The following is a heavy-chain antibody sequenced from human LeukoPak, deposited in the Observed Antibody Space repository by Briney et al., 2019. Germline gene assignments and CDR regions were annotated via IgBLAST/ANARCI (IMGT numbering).Heavy chain of an antibody. D-gene: IGHD3-22*01. CDR3: ARHVVAVGFDY. Sequence: KTGGSLRLSCAASGFTFSSYSMNWVRQAPGKGLEWVSSISSSSSYIYYADSVKGRFTIPRDNAKNSLYLQMNSLRAEDTAVYYCARHVVAVGFDYWGQGTLVTVSS. V-gene: IGHV3-21*01. J-gene: IGHJ4*02. CDR1: GFTFSSYS. CDR2: ISSSSSYI.